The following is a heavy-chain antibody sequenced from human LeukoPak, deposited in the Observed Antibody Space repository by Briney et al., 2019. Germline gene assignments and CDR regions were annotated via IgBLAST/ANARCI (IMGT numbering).Heavy chain of an antibody. Sequence: GGSLRLSCAASGFTFSNYWMNWVRQAPGKGLEWVANIKQDGSEKYYVDSVKGRFNISRDNAKNSLNLQMNSLRAGDTAVYYCARSHSTSSKIFDYWGQGTLVTVSS. V-gene: IGHV3-7*01. CDR3: ARSHSTSSKIFDY. D-gene: IGHD6-6*01. CDR1: GFTFSNYW. J-gene: IGHJ4*02. CDR2: IKQDGSEK.